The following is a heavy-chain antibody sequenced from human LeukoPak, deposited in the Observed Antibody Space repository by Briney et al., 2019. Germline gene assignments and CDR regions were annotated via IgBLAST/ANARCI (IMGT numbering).Heavy chain of an antibody. J-gene: IGHJ4*02. Sequence: QAGGSLRLSCAASGFTFSAYAIHWLRQAPGKGLEWVTVISDDGSNKYYADSVKGRFTISRDNSKNTLYVQMNSLRAEDTAVYYCARDEGYYFVYWGQGTLVTVSS. CDR3: ARDEGYYFVY. CDR2: ISDDGSNK. CDR1: GFTFSAYA. V-gene: IGHV3-30-3*01.